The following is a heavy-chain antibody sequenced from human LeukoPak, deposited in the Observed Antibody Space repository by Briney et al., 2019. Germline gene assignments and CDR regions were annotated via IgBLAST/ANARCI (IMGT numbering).Heavy chain of an antibody. CDR2: INHSGST. J-gene: IGHJ4*02. D-gene: IGHD4-17*01. V-gene: IGHV4-34*01. Sequence: PSETLSLTCAVYGGSFSGYYWSWIRQPPGKGLDWIGEINHSGSTNYNPSLKSRVTISVDTSKNQFSLKLSSVTAADTAVYYCARGSTVGKHYYFDYWGQGTLVTVSS. CDR1: GGSFSGYY. CDR3: ARGSTVGKHYYFDY.